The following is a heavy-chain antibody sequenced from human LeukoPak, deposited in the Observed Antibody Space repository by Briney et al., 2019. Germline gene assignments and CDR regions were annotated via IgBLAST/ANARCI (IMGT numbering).Heavy chain of an antibody. J-gene: IGHJ4*02. CDR3: ARLPMAVTPHVDY. CDR2: MYYSGTT. CDR1: GGSITSYY. D-gene: IGHD2-21*02. V-gene: IGHV4-59*01. Sequence: PSETLSLTCTVSGGSITSYYRSWIRQSPGKGLEWIGFMYYSGTTNYNPSLKSRVTISLGMSKNQFSLKLSSMTAADTAVYYCARLPMAVTPHVDYWGQGTLVTVSS.